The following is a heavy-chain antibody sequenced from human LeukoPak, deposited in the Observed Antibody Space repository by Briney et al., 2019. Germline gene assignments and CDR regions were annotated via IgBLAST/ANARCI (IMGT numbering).Heavy chain of an antibody. CDR3: ARDNRYYFDY. CDR1: GYIFTSYG. Sequence: GSVKDSCKASGYIFTSYGISWVRQAPGQGLEWMGWISAYNGNTNYPQMLQGRVTMITGPFKNTAFMELGSLGSDGQGFYYCARDNRYYFDYWGQGTLVTVSS. J-gene: IGHJ4*02. CDR2: ISAYNGNT. V-gene: IGHV1-18*01.